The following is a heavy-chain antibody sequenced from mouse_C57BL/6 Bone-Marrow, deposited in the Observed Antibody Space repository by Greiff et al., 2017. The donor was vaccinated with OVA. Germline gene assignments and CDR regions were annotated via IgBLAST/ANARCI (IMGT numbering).Heavy chain of an antibody. J-gene: IGHJ4*01. CDR2: INPYNGGT. CDR1: GYTFTDYY. D-gene: IGHD2-1*01. Sequence: EVQLQQSGPVLVKPGASVKMSCKASGYTFTDYYMNWVKQSHGKSLEWIGVINPYNGGTSYNQKFKGKATLTVDKSYSTAYMELNSLTSEDSAFYYCAREGIYYGNGYAMDYWGQGTSVTVSS. V-gene: IGHV1-19*01. CDR3: AREGIYYGNGYAMDY.